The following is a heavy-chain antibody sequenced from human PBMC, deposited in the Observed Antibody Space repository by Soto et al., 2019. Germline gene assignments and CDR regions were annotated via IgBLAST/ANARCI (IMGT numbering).Heavy chain of an antibody. V-gene: IGHV1-46*03. CDR2: INPSGGST. CDR1: GYTFTSYY. J-gene: IGHJ3*02. Sequence: ASVKVSCKASGYTFTSYYMHWVRQAPGQGLERMGIINPSGGSTSYAQRFQGRVTMTRDTSTSTVYMELSSLRSEDTAVYYCARVEGFCTYGLCPPVFASMGNDAFDICSQRTMVTASS. D-gene: IGHD2-8*01. CDR3: ARVEGFCTYGLCPPVFASMGNDAFDI.